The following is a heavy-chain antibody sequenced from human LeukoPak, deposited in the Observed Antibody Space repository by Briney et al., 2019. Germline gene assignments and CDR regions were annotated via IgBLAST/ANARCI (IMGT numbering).Heavy chain of an antibody. CDR1: GFTFSSYG. Sequence: GGSLRLSXAASGFTFSSYGMHWVRQAPGKGLEWVAFVRYDGSNKYYADSVKGRFTISRDNSKNTLYLQMNSLRAEDTAVYYCAKDRIYWRQQLGYFDYWGQGTLVTVSS. D-gene: IGHD6-13*01. CDR2: VRYDGSNK. V-gene: IGHV3-30*02. CDR3: AKDRIYWRQQLGYFDY. J-gene: IGHJ4*02.